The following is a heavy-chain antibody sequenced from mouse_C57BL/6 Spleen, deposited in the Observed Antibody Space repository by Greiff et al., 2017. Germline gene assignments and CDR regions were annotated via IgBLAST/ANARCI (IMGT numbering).Heavy chain of an antibody. D-gene: IGHD1-1*01. V-gene: IGHV1-54*01. CDR2: INPGSGGT. CDR3: ARGGGSPFDV. CDR1: GYAFTNYL. Sequence: VQVVESGAELVRPGTSVKVSCKASGYAFTNYLIEWVKQRPGQGLEWIGVINPGSGGTNYNEKFKGKATLTADKSSSTAYMPLRSLTSEDSAVYFCARGGGSPFDVWGTGTTVTVSS. J-gene: IGHJ1*03.